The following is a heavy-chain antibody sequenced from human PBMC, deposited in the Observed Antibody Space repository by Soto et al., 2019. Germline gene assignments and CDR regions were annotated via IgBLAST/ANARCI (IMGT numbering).Heavy chain of an antibody. Sequence: EVQLVESGGGVVRPAGSLRLSCAPSGFTFDDYGMSWIRQAPGKGLEWGSGINCNGGSLAYADSVKGRFTISRDNAKHFLYLQMNSLNAEDKALYYCARPAGLYFYDSGGHGGAFDIWGQGTMVTVSS. CDR2: INCNGGSL. CDR3: ARPAGLYFYDSGGHGGAFDI. D-gene: IGHD3-22*01. CDR1: GFTFDDYG. V-gene: IGHV3-20*04. J-gene: IGHJ3*02.